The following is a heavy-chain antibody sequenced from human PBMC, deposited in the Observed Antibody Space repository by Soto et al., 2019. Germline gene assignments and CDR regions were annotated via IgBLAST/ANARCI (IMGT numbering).Heavy chain of an antibody. Sequence: SETLSLTCSVSGISVSTSDYYWGWVRQPPGKGLDWIGNIYYSGSTFYNPSLRSRVTLSVDTSKNQFSLRLNSVTAADTAVYFCAGFVVPASRNSGFDYWGQGTLVTVSS. CDR2: IYYSGST. D-gene: IGHD6-25*01. J-gene: IGHJ4*02. CDR1: GISVSTSDYY. CDR3: AGFVVPASRNSGFDY. V-gene: IGHV4-39*01.